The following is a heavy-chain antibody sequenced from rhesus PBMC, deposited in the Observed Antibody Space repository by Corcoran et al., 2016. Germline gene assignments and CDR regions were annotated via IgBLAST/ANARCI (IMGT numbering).Heavy chain of an antibody. CDR1: GGSISSSDYY. CDR2: ISYSGST. V-gene: IGHV4-122*02. CDR3: ARVLLYTFDY. D-gene: IGHD3-3*01. J-gene: IGHJ4*01. Sequence: QVQLQESGPGLVKPSETLSLTCAVPGGSISSSDYYLSWIRPAPGKGLEWIGYISYSGSTSYNPSLKSRVTISRDTSKNQFSLKLSSVTAADTAVYFCARVLLYTFDYWGQGVLVTVSS.